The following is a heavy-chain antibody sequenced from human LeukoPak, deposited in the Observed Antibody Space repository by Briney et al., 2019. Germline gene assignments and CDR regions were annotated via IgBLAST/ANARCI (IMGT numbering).Heavy chain of an antibody. CDR2: INPNSGGT. D-gene: IGHD1-1*01. CDR3: ARAYWNDVGWFDP. V-gene: IGHV1-2*02. CDR1: GYTFTGYY. Sequence: GASVKVSCTASGYTFTGYYMHWVRQAPGQGLEWMGWINPNSGGTNYAQKFQGRVTMTRDTFISTAYMELSRLRSDDTAVYYCARAYWNDVGWFDPWGQGTLVTVSS. J-gene: IGHJ5*02.